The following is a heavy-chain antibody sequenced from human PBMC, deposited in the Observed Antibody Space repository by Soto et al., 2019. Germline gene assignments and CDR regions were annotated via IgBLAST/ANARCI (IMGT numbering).Heavy chain of an antibody. V-gene: IGHV3-66*01. J-gene: IGHJ4*02. CDR1: GFTVSGYR. CDR3: ARVHSSSYHCFDY. Sequence: PGGSLRLSCAASGFTVSGYRMSWVRQAPGKGLEWVSVLYSAGSADFADSVKGRFTISRDNSKNTLYLQMSSLRAEDTAVYCCARVHSSSYHCFDYWGQGTLVTVSS. D-gene: IGHD6-13*01. CDR2: LYSAGSA.